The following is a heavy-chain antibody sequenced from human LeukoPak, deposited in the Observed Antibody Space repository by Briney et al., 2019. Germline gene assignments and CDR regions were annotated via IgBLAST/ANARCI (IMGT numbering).Heavy chain of an antibody. CDR1: GYTFTSYG. CDR3: ARGRSGAVAVLLDAFDI. D-gene: IGHD6-19*01. CDR2: ISAYNGNT. V-gene: IGHV1-18*01. J-gene: IGHJ3*02. Sequence: ASVKVSCKASGYTFTSYGISWVRQAPGQGLEWMGWISAYNGNTNYAQKLQGRVTMTTDTSTSTAYMELRSLRSDDTAVYYCARGRSGAVAVLLDAFDIWGQGTMVTVSS.